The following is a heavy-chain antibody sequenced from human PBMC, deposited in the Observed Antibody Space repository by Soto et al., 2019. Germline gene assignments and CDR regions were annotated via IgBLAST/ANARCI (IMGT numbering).Heavy chain of an antibody. D-gene: IGHD3-16*02. J-gene: IGHJ4*02. CDR1: GYSISSGYY. V-gene: IGHV4-38-2*01. Sequence: SETLSLTCAVSGYSISSGYYWGWIRQPPGKGLEWIGSIYHSGSTYYNPSLKSRVTISVDTSKNQFSLKLSSVTAADTDVYYCAGGLTFGGVIVIPHWGQGTLVTVSS. CDR3: AGGLTFGGVIVIPH. CDR2: IYHSGST.